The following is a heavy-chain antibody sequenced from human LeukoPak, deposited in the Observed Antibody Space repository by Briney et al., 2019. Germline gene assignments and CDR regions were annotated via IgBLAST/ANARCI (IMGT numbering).Heavy chain of an antibody. CDR1: GFTFSDYY. V-gene: IGHV3-11*04. CDR2: ISSSGSTI. J-gene: IGHJ3*02. Sequence: PGGSLRLSCAASGFTFSDYYMSWIRQAPGKGLEWVSYISSSGSTIYYADSVKGRFTISRDNAKNTLYLQMNSLRAEDTAVYYCARDLHTGGGATTYGSFAFDIWGQGTMVTVSS. CDR3: ARDLHTGGGATTYGSFAFDI. D-gene: IGHD1-26*01.